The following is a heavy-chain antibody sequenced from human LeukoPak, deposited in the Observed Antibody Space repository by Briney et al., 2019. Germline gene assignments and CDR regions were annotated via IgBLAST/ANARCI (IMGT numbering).Heavy chain of an antibody. J-gene: IGHJ4*02. CDR2: VAYDGSNE. Sequence: PGRSLRLSCQVSGFTFSSYGMNWVRQAPGKGLDRVASVAYDGSNENYAESVKGRFTISRDNSKNMLYLQMNSLRAEDTAVYFCARPSGSVTIFGVVDYFDYWGPGTLVTVSS. D-gene: IGHD3-3*01. CDR3: ARPSGSVTIFGVVDYFDY. CDR1: GFTFSSYG. V-gene: IGHV3-30*04.